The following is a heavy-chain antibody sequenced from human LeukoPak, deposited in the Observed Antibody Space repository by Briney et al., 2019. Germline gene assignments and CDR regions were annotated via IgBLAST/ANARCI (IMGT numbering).Heavy chain of an antibody. CDR3: ARVMVRGVNSFDP. J-gene: IGHJ5*02. Sequence: ASVKVSCKASGYTFTSYYMHWVRQAPGQGLEWMGWINPNSGGTNYAQKFQGRVTMTRDTSISTAYMELSRLRSDDTAVYYCARVMVRGVNSFDPWGQGTLVTVSS. D-gene: IGHD3-10*01. CDR2: INPNSGGT. V-gene: IGHV1-2*02. CDR1: GYTFTSYY.